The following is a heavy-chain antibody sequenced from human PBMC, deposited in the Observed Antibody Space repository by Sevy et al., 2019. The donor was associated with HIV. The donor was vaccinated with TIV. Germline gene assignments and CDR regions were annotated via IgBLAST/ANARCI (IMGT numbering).Heavy chain of an antibody. V-gene: IGHV3-23*01. D-gene: IGHD3-22*01. CDR3: AKDRYHTSGYYPEGAFDI. Sequence: GGSLRLSCAASGFTFSSYALNWVRQAPGNGLEWVSTISGSGGSTYYAASVKGRFTISRDNSKNTLYLQMDSLRAEDTAVYYCAKDRYHTSGYYPEGAFDIWGQGTMVTVSS. J-gene: IGHJ3*02. CDR2: ISGSGGST. CDR1: GFTFSSYA.